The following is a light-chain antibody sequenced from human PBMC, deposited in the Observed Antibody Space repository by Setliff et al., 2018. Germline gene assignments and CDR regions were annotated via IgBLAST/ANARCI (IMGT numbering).Light chain of an antibody. CDR2: DVS. CDR3: SSYTSSSTPYV. CDR1: SSDVGGYNY. V-gene: IGLV2-14*01. Sequence: QSVLTQPASVSGSPGQSITISCTGTSSDVGGYNYVSWYQQHPGKAPKLMIYDVSKRPSGVSNRFSGSKSGNTASLTISELQAEDEADYYCSSYTSSSTPYVFGTGTKVTVL. J-gene: IGLJ1*01.